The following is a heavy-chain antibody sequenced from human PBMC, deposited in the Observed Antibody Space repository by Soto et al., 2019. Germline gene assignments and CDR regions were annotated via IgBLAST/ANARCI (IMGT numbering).Heavy chain of an antibody. D-gene: IGHD2-2*01. V-gene: IGHV1-18*01. J-gene: IGHJ6*02. Sequence: GASVKVSCKASGYTFTSYGISWVRQAPGQGLEWMGWISAYNGNTNYAQKLQGRVTMTTDTSTSTAYMELRSLRSDDTAVYYCARDGDIVVVPAAQNYYYYGMDVWGQGTTVTVSS. CDR3: ARDGDIVVVPAAQNYYYYGMDV. CDR2: ISAYNGNT. CDR1: GYTFTSYG.